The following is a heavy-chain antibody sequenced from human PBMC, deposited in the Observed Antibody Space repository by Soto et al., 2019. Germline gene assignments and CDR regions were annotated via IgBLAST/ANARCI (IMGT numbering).Heavy chain of an antibody. CDR3: ASVISSRDEYFDY. V-gene: IGHV4-4*02. D-gene: IGHD2-2*01. CDR1: GDSISGSQW. CDR2: ISHTGTT. J-gene: IGHJ4*02. Sequence: QVQLQESGPGLVKPSETLSLTCAVSGDSISGSQWWRWVRLPPGKGLEWIGAISHTGTTNYNPSLKSRVTMSVDKPQNPFSLNLTSVTAADTAVYYCASVISSRDEYFDYWGQGTVVTVSP.